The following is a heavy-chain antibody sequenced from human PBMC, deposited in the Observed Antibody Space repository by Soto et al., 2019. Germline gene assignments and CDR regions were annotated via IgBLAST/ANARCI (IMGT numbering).Heavy chain of an antibody. CDR3: ARVNRVVPAAIGYNWFDP. J-gene: IGHJ5*02. CDR1: CCTFTSYG. CDR2: IRAYNGNP. Sequence: ASVKVSCKASCCTFTSYGISWGRQAPGQRLGSMGWIRAYNGNPNYAQKLQGRVTMTTDTSTSTAYMELRSLRSDDTAVYYCARVNRVVPAAIGYNWFDPWGQGTLVTVSS. V-gene: IGHV1-18*01. D-gene: IGHD2-2*01.